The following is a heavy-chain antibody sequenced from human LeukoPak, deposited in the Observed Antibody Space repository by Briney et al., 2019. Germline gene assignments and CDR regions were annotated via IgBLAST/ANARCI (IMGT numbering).Heavy chain of an antibody. CDR3: AREIRITIFGVVRRVGFFDY. Sequence: ASVKVSCKASGYTFTSYYMHWVRQAPGQGLEWMGWISAYNGNTNYAQKLQGRVTMTTDTSTSTAYMELRSLRSDDTAVYYCAREIRITIFGVVRRVGFFDYWGQGTLVTVSS. D-gene: IGHD3-3*01. CDR2: ISAYNGNT. V-gene: IGHV1-18*04. J-gene: IGHJ4*02. CDR1: GYTFTSYY.